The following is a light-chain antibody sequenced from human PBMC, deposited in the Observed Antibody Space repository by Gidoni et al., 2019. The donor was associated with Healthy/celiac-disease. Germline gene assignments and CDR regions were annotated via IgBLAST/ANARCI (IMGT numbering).Light chain of an antibody. CDR1: HGISSY. J-gene: IGKJ3*01. CDR3: QQLNSYPAFT. V-gene: IGKV1-9*01. CDR2: AAS. Sequence: IQLTQSPSSLSASVGDRVTITCRASHGISSYLAWYQQKPGKAPKLLIYAASTLQSGVPSRFSGSGAGTDFTLTISSLQPEDFATDYCQQLNSYPAFTFGPGTKVDIK.